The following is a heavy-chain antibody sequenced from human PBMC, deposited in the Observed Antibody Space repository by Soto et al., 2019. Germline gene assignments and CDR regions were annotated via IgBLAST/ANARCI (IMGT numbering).Heavy chain of an antibody. V-gene: IGHV3-9*01. CDR3: AKDINGGDTMIVVATYFDY. CDR1: GFTFDDYA. D-gene: IGHD3-22*01. Sequence: GGSLRLSCAASGFTFDDYAMHWVRQAPGKGLEWVSGISWNSGSIGYADSVKGRFTISRDNAKNSLYLQMNSLRAEDTALYYCAKDINGGDTMIVVATYFDYWGQGTLVTVSS. CDR2: ISWNSGSI. J-gene: IGHJ4*02.